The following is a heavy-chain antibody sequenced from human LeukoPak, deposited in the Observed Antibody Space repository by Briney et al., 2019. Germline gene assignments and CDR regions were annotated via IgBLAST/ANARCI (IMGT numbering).Heavy chain of an antibody. D-gene: IGHD3-10*01. CDR3: AYYGSGSYYPYYFDY. CDR1: VFTFIDYY. Sequence: PGGALRHSRVASVFTFIDYYMSWMRPAPGKGVECVSYISRSDNTISYADSVKGRFTISRDNAKNTLYLQMNSLRAEDTAVYYCAYYGSGSYYPYYFDYWGQGTLVTVSS. CDR2: ISRSDNTI. J-gene: IGHJ4*02. V-gene: IGHV3-11*01.